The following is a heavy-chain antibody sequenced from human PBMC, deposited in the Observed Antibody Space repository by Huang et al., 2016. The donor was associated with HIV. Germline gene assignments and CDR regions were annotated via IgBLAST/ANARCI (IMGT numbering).Heavy chain of an antibody. J-gene: IGHJ4*02. CDR2: INTKNGKP. CDR1: GYTFTTYS. CDR3: ARYRLTGTFLDS. D-gene: IGHD3-9*01. Sequence: QVQLVQSGSELRKPGASVKVSCKASGYTFTTYSLIWVRQAPGQGLEWMGWINTKNGKPTYAQGFTGRFVFSVDTTVSTAYLQISSLKTDDTAKYFCARYRLTGTFLDSWGQGTQVTVSS. V-gene: IGHV7-4-1*02.